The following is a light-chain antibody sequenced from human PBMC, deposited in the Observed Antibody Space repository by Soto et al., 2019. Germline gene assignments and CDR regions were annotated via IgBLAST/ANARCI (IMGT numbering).Light chain of an antibody. J-gene: IGKJ1*01. V-gene: IGKV3-15*01. CDR2: GAS. CDR1: QSVSNN. CDR3: QQYNNWART. Sequence: EIVMTQSPATLSVSPGERATLSCRASQSVSNNLAWYQQKPGQAPRLLMYGASTRATGIPARFSGSGSGKEFTLTISRLQSADFAVYFCQQYNNWARTFGKGTKVEVK.